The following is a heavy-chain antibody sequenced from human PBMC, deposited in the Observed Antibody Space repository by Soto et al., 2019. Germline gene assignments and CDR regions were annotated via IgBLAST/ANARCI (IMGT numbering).Heavy chain of an antibody. J-gene: IGHJ4*02. CDR1: GFTFSSYG. Sequence: VGSLRLSCAASGFTFSSYGMHWVRQAPGKGLEWVAVISYDGSNKYYADSVKGRFTISRDNSKNTLYLQMNSLRAEDTAVYYCAKDRGIGYGSGSYNDYWGQGTLVTVSS. CDR3: AKDRGIGYGSGSYNDY. D-gene: IGHD3-10*01. V-gene: IGHV3-30*18. CDR2: ISYDGSNK.